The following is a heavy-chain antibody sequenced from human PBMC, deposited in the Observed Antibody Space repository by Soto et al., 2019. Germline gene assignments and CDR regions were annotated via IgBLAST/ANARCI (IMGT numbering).Heavy chain of an antibody. CDR2: INAGNGNT. CDR3: ARRHLGATGSSAFDC. Sequence: SVQVSCKASGYTFTSYAMHWVRQAPGQRLEWMGWINAGNGNTKYSQKFQGRVTITRDTSASTAYMELSSLRSEDTAVYYCARRHLGATGSSAFDCGAQGTMVSV. D-gene: IGHD1-26*01. CDR1: GYTFTSYA. J-gene: IGHJ3*01. V-gene: IGHV1-3*01.